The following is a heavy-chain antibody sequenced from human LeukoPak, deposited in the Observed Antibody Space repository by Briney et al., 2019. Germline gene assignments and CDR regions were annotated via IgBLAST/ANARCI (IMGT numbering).Heavy chain of an antibody. J-gene: IGHJ5*02. Sequence: PGGSLRLSCAASGFTVSSNYMSWVRQAPGKGLEWVSIIYSGGSTFYADSVKGRFTISRDNSKNTLYLQMNTLRAEDTAVYYCARDSMVVAATEGYFDPWGQGTLVTVSS. CDR2: IYSGGST. CDR1: GFTVSSNY. CDR3: ARDSMVVAATEGYFDP. D-gene: IGHD2-15*01. V-gene: IGHV3-53*01.